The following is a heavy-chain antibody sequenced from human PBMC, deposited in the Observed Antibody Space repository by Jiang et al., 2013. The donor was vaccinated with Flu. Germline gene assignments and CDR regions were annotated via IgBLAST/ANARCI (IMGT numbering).Heavy chain of an antibody. Sequence: GAEVKKPGASVKVSCKASGYTFTGYYMHWVRQAPGQGLEWMGWINPNSGGTNYAQKFQGRVTMTRDTSISTAYMELSRLRFDDTAVYYCARPVTTGTLDFDYWGQGTLVTVSS. D-gene: IGHD1-1*01. J-gene: IGHJ4*02. CDR2: INPNSGGT. CDR3: ARPVTTGTLDFDY. V-gene: IGHV1-2*02. CDR1: GYTFTGYY.